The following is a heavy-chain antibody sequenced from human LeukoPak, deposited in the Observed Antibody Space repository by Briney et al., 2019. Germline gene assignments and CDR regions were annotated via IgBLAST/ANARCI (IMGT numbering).Heavy chain of an antibody. CDR3: ARNVVSASGWNLDYFDY. D-gene: IGHD6-19*01. V-gene: IGHV4-39*01. CDR1: GGSISSGSHY. CDR2: MYHSGST. J-gene: IGHJ4*02. Sequence: PSETLSLTCTVSGGSISSGSHYWGWIRQPPGKGLEWLGGMYHSGSTYFNPSLRSRVTVSVDSSNNQFSLKLSSVTAADTAVYYCARNVVSASGWNLDYFDYWGQGTLVTVSS.